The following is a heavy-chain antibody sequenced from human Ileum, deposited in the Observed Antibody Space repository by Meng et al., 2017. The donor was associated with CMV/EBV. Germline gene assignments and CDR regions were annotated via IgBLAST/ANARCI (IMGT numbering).Heavy chain of an antibody. Sequence: GGSLKISCAASGFTFSSYWMHWVRQAPGKGLEWVSSISGSTTTTYYADFVKGRFSISRDNSKNTLSLQMNSLRAEDTAVYYCAKGLFAAGSLVYFDFWGQGTLVTVSS. V-gene: IGHV3-23*01. J-gene: IGHJ4*02. CDR2: ISGSTTTT. D-gene: IGHD6-19*01. CDR3: AKGLFAAGSLVYFDF. CDR1: GFTFSSYW.